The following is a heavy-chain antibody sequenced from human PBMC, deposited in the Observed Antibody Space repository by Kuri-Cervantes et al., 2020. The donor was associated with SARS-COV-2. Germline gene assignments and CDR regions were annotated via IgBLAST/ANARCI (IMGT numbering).Heavy chain of an antibody. D-gene: IGHD6-13*01. CDR3: ARGYSSSWLYGMDV. CDR2: IGTAGDT. Sequence: GESLKISCAASGFTFSSYSMNWVRQATRKGLEWVSAIGTAGDTYYPGSVKGRFTISRENAKNSLYLQMNSLRAEDTAVYYCARGYSSSWLYGMDVWGQGTTVTVSS. V-gene: IGHV3-13*01. CDR1: GFTFSSYS. J-gene: IGHJ6*02.